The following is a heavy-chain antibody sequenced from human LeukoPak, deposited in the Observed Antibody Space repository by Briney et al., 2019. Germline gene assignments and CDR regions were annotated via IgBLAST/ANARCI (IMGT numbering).Heavy chain of an antibody. Sequence: GASVKVSCKASGYTFTGFYMHWVRQAPGQGLEWMGWINPNSGGTNYAQKFQGRVTMTRDTSISTAYMELSRLRSDDTAVYYCATARDYDSSGYFLWGQGTLVTVSS. CDR2: INPNSGGT. J-gene: IGHJ4*02. D-gene: IGHD3-22*01. CDR1: GYTFTGFY. V-gene: IGHV1-2*02. CDR3: ATARDYDSSGYFL.